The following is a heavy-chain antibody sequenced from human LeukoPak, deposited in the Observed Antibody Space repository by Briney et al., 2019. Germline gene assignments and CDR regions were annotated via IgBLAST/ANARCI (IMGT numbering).Heavy chain of an antibody. V-gene: IGHV3-74*01. J-gene: IGHJ3*02. CDR1: GFIFTSYW. CDR3: ARDHYWLQNCINGVCRDTFDI. Sequence: VGCLRLSRAASGFIFTSYWMHWVRQAPGQGLGWVSRIKSVGSRTSYADSVKGRFTISRDNAKNTLYLQMNSLRAEDTAVYYCARDHYWLQNCINGVCRDTFDIWGPGTMVTVSS. D-gene: IGHD2-8*01. CDR2: IKSVGSRT.